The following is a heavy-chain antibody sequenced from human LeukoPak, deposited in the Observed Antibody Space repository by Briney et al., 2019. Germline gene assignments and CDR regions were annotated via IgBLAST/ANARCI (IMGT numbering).Heavy chain of an antibody. CDR1: GFTFSNVW. V-gene: IGHV3-15*01. J-gene: IGHJ4*02. Sequence: GGSPRLSCAASGFTFSNVWMSWVRRAPGKGLEWVARIYSKTDGGTTDYTAPVKGRFTISRDDSKNTLYLQMNSLKTEDTALYYCTTERDYYFHYWGQGSLVTVSS. CDR3: TTERDYYFHY. D-gene: IGHD5-24*01. CDR2: IYSKTDGGTT.